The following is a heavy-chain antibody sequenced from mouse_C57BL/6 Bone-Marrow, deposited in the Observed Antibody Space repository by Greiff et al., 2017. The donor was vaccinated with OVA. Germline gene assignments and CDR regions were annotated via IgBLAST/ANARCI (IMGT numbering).Heavy chain of an antibody. CDR2: IDPANGTT. CDR1: GFNIKNTY. Sequence: VHVKQSVAELVRPGASVKLSCTASGFNIKNTYMHWVKQRPEQGLEWIGRIDPANGTTKYAPKFQGKATKTADTSSNTAYLQLSSLTSEDTAIYYCARRLLRLYYAMDYWGQGTSVTVSS. V-gene: IGHV14-3*01. CDR3: ARRLLRLYYAMDY. D-gene: IGHD2-3*01. J-gene: IGHJ4*01.